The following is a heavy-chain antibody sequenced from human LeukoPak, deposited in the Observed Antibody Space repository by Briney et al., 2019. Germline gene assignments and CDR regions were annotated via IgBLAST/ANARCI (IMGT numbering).Heavy chain of an antibody. CDR2: IYYSGST. CDR3: ARGDSSSWEYYFDY. CDR1: GGSISSYY. V-gene: IGHV4-59*01. Sequence: SGTLSLTCTVSGGSISSYYWSWIRQPPGKGLEWIGYIYYSGSTNYNPSLKSRVTISVDTSKNQFSLKLSSVTAADTAVYYCARGDSSSWEYYFDYWGQGTLVTVSS. D-gene: IGHD6-13*01. J-gene: IGHJ4*02.